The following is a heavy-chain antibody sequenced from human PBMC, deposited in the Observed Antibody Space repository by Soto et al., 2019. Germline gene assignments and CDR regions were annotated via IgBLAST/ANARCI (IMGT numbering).Heavy chain of an antibody. CDR2: IYYSGST. CDR1: GGSISSGGYY. J-gene: IGHJ5*02. D-gene: IGHD1-26*01. V-gene: IGHV4-31*03. Sequence: NPSETLSLTCTVSGGSISSGGYYWSWIRQHPGKGLEWIGYIYYSGSTYYNPSLKSRVTISVDTSKNQFSLKLSSVTAADTAVYYCAREYGGNGGSYLFDPWGQGTLVTVSS. CDR3: AREYGGNGGSYLFDP.